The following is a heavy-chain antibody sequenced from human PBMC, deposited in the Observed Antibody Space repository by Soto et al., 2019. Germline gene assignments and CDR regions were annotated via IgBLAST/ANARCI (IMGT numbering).Heavy chain of an antibody. CDR1: GFTFSGYS. V-gene: IGHV3-48*02. D-gene: IGHD5-18*01. Sequence: EVQLVESGGGLVQPGGSLRLSCAASGFTFSGYSMNWVRQAPGKGLEWLSYISSSISTMHYADSVKGRFTISRDNAKNSLYLQIHSLRDEDTAVYYCALEVRDTAVADFDYWGQGTLVTVSS. J-gene: IGHJ4*02. CDR3: ALEVRDTAVADFDY. CDR2: ISSSISTM.